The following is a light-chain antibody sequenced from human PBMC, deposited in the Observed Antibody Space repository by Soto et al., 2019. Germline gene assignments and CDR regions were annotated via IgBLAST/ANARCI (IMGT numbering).Light chain of an antibody. CDR2: DAS. J-gene: IGKJ2*01. CDR1: QSVGSD. Sequence: IQMKQPPATPPVSPGERPTLPRRASQSVGSDLAWYQQKPGLAPRLLIYDASTRATGIPDRFSGSGSGTDFTLTIARLEPEDFAVYYCQHYGASQYTFGQGTKVDIK. V-gene: IGKV3D-20*01. CDR3: QHYGASQYT.